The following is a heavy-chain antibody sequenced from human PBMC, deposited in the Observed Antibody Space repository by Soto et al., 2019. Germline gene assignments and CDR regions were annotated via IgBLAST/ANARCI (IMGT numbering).Heavy chain of an antibody. Sequence: ASVKVSCKASGYTFTGYYMNWVRQAPGQGLKWMGWINPNSGATNYAQKFQGRVTMTRDTSMSTAYMELSSLRSEDTAVYYCARGRLLWTRYYYYGMDVWGQGTTVTVSS. J-gene: IGHJ6*02. CDR1: GYTFTGYY. CDR2: INPNSGAT. V-gene: IGHV1-2*02. CDR3: ARGRLLWTRYYYYGMDV. D-gene: IGHD3-16*01.